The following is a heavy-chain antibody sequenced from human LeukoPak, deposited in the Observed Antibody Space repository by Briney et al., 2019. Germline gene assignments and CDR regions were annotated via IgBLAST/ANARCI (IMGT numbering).Heavy chain of an antibody. CDR3: ARGIDY. Sequence: GGSLRLSCAASGFTVSSYYMNWVRQAPGKELEWVSVIYTGGGRYYADSVRGRFTISRDTSKNMVLLQMNSLRVEDTAVYYCARGIDYWGRGTLVTVSS. CDR2: IYTGGGR. V-gene: IGHV3-53*01. J-gene: IGHJ4*02. CDR1: GFTVSSYY.